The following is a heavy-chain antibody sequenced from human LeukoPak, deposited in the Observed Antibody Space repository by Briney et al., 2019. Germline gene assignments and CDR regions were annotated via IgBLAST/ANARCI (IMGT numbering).Heavy chain of an antibody. Sequence: ASVKVSCKASGYTFTSYYMHWVRQAPGQGLEWMGKINPSGGSTSYAQKFQGRVTMTRDTSTSTVYMELSSLRSEDTAVYYCARAGGDTAMVHAFDIWGQGTMVTVSS. CDR3: ARAGGDTAMVHAFDI. V-gene: IGHV1-46*01. J-gene: IGHJ3*02. CDR2: INPSGGST. D-gene: IGHD5-18*01. CDR1: GYTFTSYY.